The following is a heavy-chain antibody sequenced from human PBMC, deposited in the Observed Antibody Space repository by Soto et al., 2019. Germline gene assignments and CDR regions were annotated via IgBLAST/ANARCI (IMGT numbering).Heavy chain of an antibody. D-gene: IGHD3-22*01. Sequence: QVQLQESGPGLVKPSGTLSLTCAVSGGSISSSNWWSWVRQPPGKGLEWIGEIYHSGSTNYNPSLKRRVTISVDQSKNQFSLKLSSVTAADTAVYYCARGSYYYDSSGYYYVGDFDYWGQGTLVTVSS. CDR2: IYHSGST. CDR1: GGSISSSNW. J-gene: IGHJ4*02. V-gene: IGHV4-4*02. CDR3: ARGSYYYDSSGYYYVGDFDY.